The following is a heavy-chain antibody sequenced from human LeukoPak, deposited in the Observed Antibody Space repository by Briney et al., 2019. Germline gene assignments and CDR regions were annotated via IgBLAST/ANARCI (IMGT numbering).Heavy chain of an antibody. CDR1: GYTFTSYY. D-gene: IGHD2-15*01. CDR2: INPSGGST. V-gene: IGHV1-46*01. J-gene: IGHJ6*04. Sequence: ASVKVSCKASGYTFTSYYMHWVRQAPGQGLEWMGIINPSGGSTSYAQKFQGRVTMTRDTSTSTVYMELNSLRSEDTAVYYCASQDCSGGSCYYGMDVWGKGTTVTVSS. CDR3: ASQDCSGGSCYYGMDV.